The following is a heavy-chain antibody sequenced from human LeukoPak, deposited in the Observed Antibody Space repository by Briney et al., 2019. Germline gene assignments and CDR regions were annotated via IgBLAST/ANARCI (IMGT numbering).Heavy chain of an antibody. D-gene: IGHD2-15*01. J-gene: IGHJ4*02. CDR3: AKEVVVVAATHYPFDY. V-gene: IGHV3-23*01. CDR1: GFTFSSYS. CDR2: ISGSGGST. Sequence: QAGGSLRLSCAASGFTFSSYSMNWVRQAPGKGLEWVSAISGSGGSTYYADSVKGRFTISRDNSKNTLYLQMNSLRAEDTAVYYCAKEVVVVAATHYPFDYWGQGTLVTVSS.